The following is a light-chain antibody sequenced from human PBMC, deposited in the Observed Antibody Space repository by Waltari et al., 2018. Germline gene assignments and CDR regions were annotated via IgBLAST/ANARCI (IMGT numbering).Light chain of an antibody. Sequence: EVVMTQSPATLSVSPGERATLSCRASQNIYTNLAWYQQSPGQPPRLLIYRASARASGIPARFSGSGSGTEFTLTISSLQSEDSAVYYRQQYNVWPPITFGQGTRVEIK. CDR1: QNIYTN. CDR2: RAS. J-gene: IGKJ5*01. V-gene: IGKV3-15*01. CDR3: QQYNVWPPIT.